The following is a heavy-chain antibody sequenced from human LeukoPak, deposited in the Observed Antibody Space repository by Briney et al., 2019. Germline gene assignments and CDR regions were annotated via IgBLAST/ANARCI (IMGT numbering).Heavy chain of an antibody. CDR3: VRDPVDY. CDR2: IKQDASDK. CDR1: GFTFTNYW. J-gene: IGHJ4*02. V-gene: IGHV3-7*01. Sequence: GGSLRLSCAASGFTFTNYWMSWVCQAPGKGLEWVASIKQDASDKYYVDSVKGRFTISRDNAKNSLFLQMISLRAEDTALYYCVRDPVDYWGQGILVTVSS.